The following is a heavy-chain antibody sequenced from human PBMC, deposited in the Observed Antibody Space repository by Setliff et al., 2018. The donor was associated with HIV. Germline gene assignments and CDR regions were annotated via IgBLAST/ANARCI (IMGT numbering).Heavy chain of an antibody. CDR2: IYYSGST. D-gene: IGHD6-13*01. CDR1: GGSISSDYYF. Sequence: SETLSLTCTVSGGSISSDYYFWGWIRQPPGKGLEWIGTIYYSGSTYFNPSLKSRLTISVDTSKNQFSLKLSSVTAADTAVYYCARSIAAAPPHMDVWGKGTTVTVSS. CDR3: ARSIAAAPPHMDV. J-gene: IGHJ6*03. V-gene: IGHV4-39*01.